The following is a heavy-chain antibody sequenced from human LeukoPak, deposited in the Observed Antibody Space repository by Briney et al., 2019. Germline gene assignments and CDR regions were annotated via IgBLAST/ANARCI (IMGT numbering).Heavy chain of an antibody. J-gene: IGHJ4*02. CDR3: ARPTYSSSWRGSRAEFDY. Sequence: PGGSLRLSCAASGFTFSSYSMNWVRQAPGKGLEWVSSISSSSSYIYYADSVKGRFTISRDNAKNSLYLQMNSLRAEDTAVYYCARPTYSSSWRGSRAEFDYWGQGTLVTVSS. V-gene: IGHV3-21*01. D-gene: IGHD6-13*01. CDR1: GFTFSSYS. CDR2: ISSSSSYI.